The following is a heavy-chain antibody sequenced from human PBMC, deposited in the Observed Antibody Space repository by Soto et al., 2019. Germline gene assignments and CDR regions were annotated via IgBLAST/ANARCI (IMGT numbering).Heavy chain of an antibody. D-gene: IGHD6-13*01. CDR1: GFTFSSYA. Sequence: VQLLESGGGLVQPGGSLRLSCAASGFTFSSYAMRWVRQAPGKGLEWVSTISGSGGSTYYADSVKGRFTISRDNSKHTLYLQMNSLRAEDTAVYYCARRGPGTYFDYWGQGTLVTVSS. V-gene: IGHV3-23*01. CDR3: ARRGPGTYFDY. J-gene: IGHJ4*02. CDR2: ISGSGGST.